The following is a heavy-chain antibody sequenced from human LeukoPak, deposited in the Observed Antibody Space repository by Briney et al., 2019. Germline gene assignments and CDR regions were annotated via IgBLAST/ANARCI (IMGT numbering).Heavy chain of an antibody. D-gene: IGHD3-22*01. Sequence: GGSLRLSCAASGFTFSNAWMYWVRQAPGKGLEWVGRIKSKTDGGTTDYAAPVKGRFTISRDDSKNTLYLQMNSLKTEDTAVYYCTTDLDSSGYYPNYWGQGTLVAVSS. CDR1: GFTFSNAW. J-gene: IGHJ4*02. CDR2: IKSKTDGGTT. V-gene: IGHV3-15*07. CDR3: TTDLDSSGYYPNY.